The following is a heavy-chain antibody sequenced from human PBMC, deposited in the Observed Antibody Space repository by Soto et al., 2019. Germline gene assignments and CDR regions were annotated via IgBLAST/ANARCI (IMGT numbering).Heavy chain of an antibody. J-gene: IGHJ5*02. V-gene: IGHV1-2*02. D-gene: IGHD2-2*01. CDR1: GYTFTGYY. CDR3: PRQYCSSTSCLMYNSFDP. CDR2: INPNSGGT. Sequence: ASGNVSCKASGYTFTGYYMHRVRQAPGQGVEWMGWINPNSGGTNYAQKFQGRVTMTRDTSISTAYMELSRLRSDDAAVYYWPRQYCSSTSCLMYNSFDPWGQGTLPTDSS.